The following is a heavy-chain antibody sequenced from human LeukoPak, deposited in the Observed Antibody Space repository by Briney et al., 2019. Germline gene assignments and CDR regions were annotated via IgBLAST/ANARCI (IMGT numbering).Heavy chain of an antibody. V-gene: IGHV3-7*01. Sequence: GGSRRLSCAASGFTFSSYWMTWVRQAPGKGLEWGANMNQDGSEIYHVDSVKDRFTISRDNAKKSLYLQMNSLRAEDTAVYYCARSDSSSWYSLHDYWGQGTLVTVST. J-gene: IGHJ4*02. CDR1: GFTFSSYW. CDR2: MNQDGSEI. CDR3: ARSDSSSWYSLHDY. D-gene: IGHD6-13*01.